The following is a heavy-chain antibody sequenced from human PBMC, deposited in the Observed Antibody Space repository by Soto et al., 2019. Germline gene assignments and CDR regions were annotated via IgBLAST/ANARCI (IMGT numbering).Heavy chain of an antibody. CDR1: GFTFSSYA. V-gene: IGHV3-23*01. J-gene: IGHJ4*02. CDR3: AKDRVLGPFDWSPPPLDY. Sequence: PGGSLRLSCAASGFTFSSYAMSWVRQAPGKGLEWVSAISGSGGSTYYADSVKGRFTISRDNSNNTLYLQMNSLRAEDTAVYYCAKDRVLGPFDWSPPPLDYWGQGTLVTVSS. CDR2: ISGSGGST. D-gene: IGHD3-9*01.